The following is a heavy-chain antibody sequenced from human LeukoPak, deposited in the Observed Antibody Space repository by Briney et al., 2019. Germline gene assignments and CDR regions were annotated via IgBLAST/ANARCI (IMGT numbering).Heavy chain of an antibody. CDR2: ICDSGGST. Sequence: PGGSLRLSCSASGFTFSSYVMSWVRPAPEEGVEGFSTICDSGGSTYYADSVKGRFTISRDNSKNTLYLQMSSLRAEDTAVYYCAKVPRLLLWFGELSLYFDYWGQGTLVTVSS. D-gene: IGHD3-10*01. CDR3: AKVPRLLLWFGELSLYFDY. V-gene: IGHV3-23*01. CDR1: GFTFSSYV. J-gene: IGHJ4*02.